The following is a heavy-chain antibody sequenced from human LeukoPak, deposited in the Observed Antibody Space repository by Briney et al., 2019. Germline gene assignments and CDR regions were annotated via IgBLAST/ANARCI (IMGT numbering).Heavy chain of an antibody. V-gene: IGHV3-21*01. D-gene: IGHD6-19*01. CDR1: GFTFSRYS. CDR2: ISTSSYI. J-gene: IGHJ4*02. Sequence: GGSLRLSCAASGFTFSRYSMNWVRQAPGKGLEWVSSISTSSYIYYADSVKGRFTSSRDNAKNSLYLQMNSLRAEDTAVYYCAKSIPAIAVAVSTRQWGQGILVTVSS. CDR3: AKSIPAIAVAVSTRQ.